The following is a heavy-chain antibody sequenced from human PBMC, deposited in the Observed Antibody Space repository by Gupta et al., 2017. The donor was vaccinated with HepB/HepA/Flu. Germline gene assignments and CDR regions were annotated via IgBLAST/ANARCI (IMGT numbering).Heavy chain of an antibody. CDR2: INRDAGKN. V-gene: IGHV3-23*01. CDR3: GKGLASGGMLYYDS. Sequence: EVQRFSSGGGLLQPGGSLRLSCAASGFTFSSFAMNWVRQAPGKGLEGGQGINRDAGKNHYADGVEGRFTISGANARNTLTRQMTRLSVAETAVYCCGKGLASGGMLYYDSRGHGTLVNV. J-gene: IGHJ4*01. D-gene: IGHD6-19*01. CDR1: GFTFSSFA.